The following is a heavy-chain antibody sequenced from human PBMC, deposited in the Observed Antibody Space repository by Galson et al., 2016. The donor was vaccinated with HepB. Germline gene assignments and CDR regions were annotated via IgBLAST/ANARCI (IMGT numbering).Heavy chain of an antibody. CDR2: ISRDSTYT. CDR3: ARVMSLITILRGVTSSRLHHAIDC. Sequence: SLRLSCAASGFTFSDYYMSWIRQAPGKGLEWVSYISRDSTYTNYADSVKGRFTISRDNAKNSLFLQMNTLRAEDTAVHYCARVMSLITILRGVTSSRLHHAIDCWGQGTLVTVSS. V-gene: IGHV3-11*06. CDR1: GFTFSDYY. J-gene: IGHJ4*02. D-gene: IGHD3-10*01.